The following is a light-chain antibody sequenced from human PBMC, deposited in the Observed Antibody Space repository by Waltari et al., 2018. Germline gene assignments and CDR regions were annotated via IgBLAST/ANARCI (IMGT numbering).Light chain of an antibody. Sequence: QSVLTQPPSVSGAPGQRVTISCTGSGSNIGAGYDVHWYQPLPRAAPKLLVYGSTSRPLGVPARFFGSTSGPSASLAIIGLQAEDEADYYCQSYDTSLSVVFGGGTKLTVL. CDR3: QSYDTSLSVV. CDR2: GST. CDR1: GSNIGAGYD. V-gene: IGLV1-40*01. J-gene: IGLJ3*02.